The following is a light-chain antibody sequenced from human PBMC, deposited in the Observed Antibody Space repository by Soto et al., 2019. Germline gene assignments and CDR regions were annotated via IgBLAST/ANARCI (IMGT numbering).Light chain of an antibody. V-gene: IGKV1-5*03. CDR3: QQYNSSSGT. Sequence: DIQMTQSPSTLSASVGDRVTITCRASQSISSWLAWYQQKPGKAPKLLIYKASSLESGVPSRFSGSGSGTEFTLTISSLQPDDFAAYYCQQYNSSSGTFGPGTKVDIK. J-gene: IGKJ3*01. CDR1: QSISSW. CDR2: KAS.